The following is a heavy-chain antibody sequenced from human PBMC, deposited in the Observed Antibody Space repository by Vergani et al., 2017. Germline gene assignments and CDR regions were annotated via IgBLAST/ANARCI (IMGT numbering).Heavy chain of an antibody. CDR2: IIPILGIA. J-gene: IGHJ4*02. CDR3: ARARGYYGSGSYSYFDY. CDR1: GGTFSSYT. V-gene: IGHV1-69*02. Sequence: QVQLVQSGAEVKKPGSSVKVSCKASGGTFSSYTISWVRQAPGQGLEWMGRIIPILGIANYAQKFQGRVTITADKSTSTAYMGLSSLRSEETAVYYCARARGYYGSGSYSYFDYWGQGTLVTVSS. D-gene: IGHD3-10*01.